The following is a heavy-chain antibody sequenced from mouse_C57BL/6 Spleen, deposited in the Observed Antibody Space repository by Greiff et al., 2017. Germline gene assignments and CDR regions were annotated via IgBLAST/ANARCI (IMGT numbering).Heavy chain of an antibody. CDR2: IDPSDSYT. CDR3: ARGGRDWFAY. J-gene: IGHJ3*01. CDR1: GYTFTSYW. Sequence: SCKASGYTFTSYWMHWVKQRPGQGLEWIGEIDPSDSYTNYNQKFKGKSTLTVDKSSSTAYMQLSSLTSEDSAVYYCARGGRDWFAYWGQGTLVTVSA. V-gene: IGHV1-69*01.